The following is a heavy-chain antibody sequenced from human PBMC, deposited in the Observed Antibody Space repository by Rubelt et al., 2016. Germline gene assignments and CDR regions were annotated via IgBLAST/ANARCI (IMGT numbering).Heavy chain of an antibody. Sequence: QVQLVQSGAEVKKPGASVKVSCKASGYTFTSYGISWVRQAPGQGLEWMGWISAYNGNTNYAQKLQGRVTMTTDTCTSTAYMELRSLRSDDTAGYYCARAVKNQRKPPEYFQHWGQGTLVTVSS. D-gene: IGHD1-14*01. V-gene: IGHV1-18*01. CDR2: ISAYNGNT. CDR1: GYTFTSYG. J-gene: IGHJ1*01. CDR3: ARAVKNQRKPPEYFQH.